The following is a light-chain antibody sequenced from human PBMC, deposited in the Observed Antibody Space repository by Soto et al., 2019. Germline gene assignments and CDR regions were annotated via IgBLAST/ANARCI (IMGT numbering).Light chain of an antibody. V-gene: IGKV3-15*01. CDR1: QSVSSN. CDR2: GAY. Sequence: EIVMTQSPSTLSVSPGERATLSCMASQSVSSNLAWYQQKPGQAPRLLIFGAYIRANGIPARFSGSGSGTEFTLTISSLQLEDVALYYCQQYVSWPPETFGQGTKVDIK. J-gene: IGKJ1*01. CDR3: QQYVSWPPET.